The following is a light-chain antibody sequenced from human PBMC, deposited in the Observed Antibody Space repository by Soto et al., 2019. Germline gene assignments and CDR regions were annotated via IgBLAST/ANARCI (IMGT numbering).Light chain of an antibody. CDR1: STNVGNYEL. CDR3: GSFAGGSTYLV. CDR2: EVT. Sequence: QSALTQPASVSGSPGQSITISCIGTSTNVGNYELVSWYQQLPGKAPKLIIYEVTKRPSGVPNRFSGSKSGNTASLTISGLLAEDEADYHCGSFAGGSTYLVFGGGTKLTVL. J-gene: IGLJ2*01. V-gene: IGLV2-23*02.